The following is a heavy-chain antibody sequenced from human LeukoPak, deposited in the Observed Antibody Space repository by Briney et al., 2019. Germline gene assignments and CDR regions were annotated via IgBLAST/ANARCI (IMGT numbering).Heavy chain of an antibody. D-gene: IGHD3-22*01. Sequence: GGSLRLSCAASGGTFNSDDMNWVRQAPGMGLEWVSYISSSSGTRYYADSVKGRFTISRNNAKNSLYLYMNSLRVDDTAVYYCARDDYNGGGSYWGQGILVTVSS. V-gene: IGHV3-48*04. J-gene: IGHJ4*02. CDR1: GGTFNSDD. CDR2: ISSSSGTR. CDR3: ARDDYNGGGSY.